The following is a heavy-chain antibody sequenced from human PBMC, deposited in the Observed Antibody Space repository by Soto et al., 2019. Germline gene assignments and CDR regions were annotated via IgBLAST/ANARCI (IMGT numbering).Heavy chain of an antibody. CDR3: ARVKTEYYYDSSGHTHYYGMDV. CDR1: GGSIISYY. CDR2: IYYSGST. D-gene: IGHD3-22*01. J-gene: IGHJ6*02. Sequence: SATLSLTFTVSGGSIISYYWSWIRQPPGKGLEWIGYIYYSGSTNYNPSLKSRVTISVDTSKNQFSLKLSSVTAADTAVYYCARVKTEYYYDSSGHTHYYGMDVWGQGTTVTVSS. V-gene: IGHV4-59*12.